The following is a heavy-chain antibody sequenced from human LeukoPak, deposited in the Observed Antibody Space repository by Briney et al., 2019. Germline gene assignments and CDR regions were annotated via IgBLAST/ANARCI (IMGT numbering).Heavy chain of an antibody. Sequence: GRSLRLSCAASGFTFSSYAMHWVRQAPGKGLEWVAVISYDGSNKYYADSVKGRFTISRDISKNTLYLQMNSLRAEDTAVYYCARRIAAAGTYYYYGMDVWGQGTTVTVSS. J-gene: IGHJ6*02. D-gene: IGHD6-13*01. CDR1: GFTFSSYA. CDR2: ISYDGSNK. V-gene: IGHV3-30-3*01. CDR3: ARRIAAAGTYYYYGMDV.